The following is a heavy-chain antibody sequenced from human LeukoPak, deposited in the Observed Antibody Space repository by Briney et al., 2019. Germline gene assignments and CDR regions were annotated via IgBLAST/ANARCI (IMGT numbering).Heavy chain of an antibody. Sequence: GGSLRLSCAASGFSVSSNYMSWVRQAPGKGLGWVSIIYRDGRTYYADSVKGRFTISRDTSKLFLQMNSLRAEDTAVYYCASLTPYYYDMGAFDIWGQGTMVTVSS. CDR2: IYRDGRT. CDR1: GFSVSSNY. J-gene: IGHJ3*02. V-gene: IGHV3-53*01. CDR3: ASLTPYYYDMGAFDI. D-gene: IGHD3-22*01.